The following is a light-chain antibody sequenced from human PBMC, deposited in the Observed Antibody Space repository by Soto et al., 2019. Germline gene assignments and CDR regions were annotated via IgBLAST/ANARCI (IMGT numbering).Light chain of an antibody. V-gene: IGLV2-14*01. CDR3: SSYTSSSTPLV. J-gene: IGLJ3*02. Sequence: QSALTQPASVSGSPGQSITISCTGTSSDVGGYNYASWYQQHPGKAPKLMIYDVTNRPSGVSNRFSGSKSGNTASLTISGLQAEDEADYYCSSYTSSSTPLVFGGGTKVTVL. CDR2: DVT. CDR1: SSDVGGYNY.